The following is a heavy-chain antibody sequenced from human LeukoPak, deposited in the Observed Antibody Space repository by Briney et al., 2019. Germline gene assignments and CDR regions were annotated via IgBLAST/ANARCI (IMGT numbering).Heavy chain of an antibody. V-gene: IGHV3-30*02. Sequence: GGSLRLSCAASGFTFSSYGMHWVRQAPGKGLEWVAFIRYDGSNKYYADSVKGRFTISRDNSKNTLYLQMNSLRAEDMAVYYCAKGAPMVRGVDYWGQGTLVTVSS. CDR2: IRYDGSNK. CDR1: GFTFSSYG. D-gene: IGHD3-10*01. CDR3: AKGAPMVRGVDY. J-gene: IGHJ4*02.